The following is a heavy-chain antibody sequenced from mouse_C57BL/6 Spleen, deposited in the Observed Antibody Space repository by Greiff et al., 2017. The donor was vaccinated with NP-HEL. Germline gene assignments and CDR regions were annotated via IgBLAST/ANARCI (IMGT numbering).Heavy chain of an antibody. Sequence: EVQLQQSGPELVKPGASVKISCKASGYTFTDYYMNWVKQSHGKSLEWIGDINPNNGGTSYNQKFKGKATLTVDKSSSTAYMELRSLTSEDSAVYYCARGDDSAWFAYWGQGTLVIVSA. V-gene: IGHV1-26*01. D-gene: IGHD2-4*01. J-gene: IGHJ3*01. CDR3: ARGDDSAWFAY. CDR1: GYTFTDYY. CDR2: INPNNGGT.